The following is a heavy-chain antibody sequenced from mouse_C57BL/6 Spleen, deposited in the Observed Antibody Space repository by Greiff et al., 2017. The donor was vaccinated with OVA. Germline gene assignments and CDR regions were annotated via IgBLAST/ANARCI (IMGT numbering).Heavy chain of an antibody. CDR3: ARDGVVATHWYFDV. CDR1: GFTFSSYA. CDR2: ISDGGSYT. V-gene: IGHV5-4*01. D-gene: IGHD1-1*01. Sequence: EVMLVESGGGLVKPGGSLKLSCAASGFTFSSYAMSWVRQTPEKRLEWVATISDGGSYTYYPDNVKGRFTISRDNAKNNLYLQMSHLKSEDTAMYYCARDGVVATHWYFDVWGTGTTVTVSS. J-gene: IGHJ1*03.